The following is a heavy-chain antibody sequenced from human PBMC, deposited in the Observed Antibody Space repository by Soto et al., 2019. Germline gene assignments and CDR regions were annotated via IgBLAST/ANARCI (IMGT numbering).Heavy chain of an antibody. Sequence: HVQLQESGPGLVKPSETLSRTCTVSGDSLTRNYWSGIRPPPGKGLEWLAYIHNGRSTNYNPSLMSRVSISLDTSNSQFSLNLNSVTAADTAVYYCARTLSGGFDYWGQGTLVTVSS. CDR2: IHNGRST. CDR1: GDSLTRNY. V-gene: IGHV4-59*01. J-gene: IGHJ4*02. CDR3: ARTLSGGFDY.